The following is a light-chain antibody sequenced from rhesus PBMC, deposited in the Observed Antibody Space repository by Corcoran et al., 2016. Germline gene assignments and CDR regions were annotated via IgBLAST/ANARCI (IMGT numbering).Light chain of an antibody. J-gene: IGLJ1*01. V-gene: IGLV2-13*03. CDR1: SCEISGYNR. Sequence: QAAPTQSPSVSGSPGQSVTISRTETSCEISGYNRVSWYQQHPGKAPKVMIYEVTKRPSGVSDRFSGSKSGNTASLTISGLLADDEGDYYCGSYASSTAFIFGGGTRLTVL. CDR2: EVT. CDR3: GSYASSTAFI.